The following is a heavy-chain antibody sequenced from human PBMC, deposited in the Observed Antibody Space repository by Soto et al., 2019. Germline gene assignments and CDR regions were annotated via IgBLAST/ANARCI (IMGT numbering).Heavy chain of an antibody. V-gene: IGHV1-69*13. D-gene: IGHD1-26*01. Sequence: SVKVSCKASGGTFSGYAIGWVRQAPGQGLEWMGGIIPIFGTADYAQKFRGRVTITADESTSTAYMELSSLRSEDTAVYYCARHPVSGSYAYYYGMDVWGQGTTVTVSS. CDR3: ARHPVSGSYAYYYGMDV. CDR2: IIPIFGTA. J-gene: IGHJ6*02. CDR1: GGTFSGYA.